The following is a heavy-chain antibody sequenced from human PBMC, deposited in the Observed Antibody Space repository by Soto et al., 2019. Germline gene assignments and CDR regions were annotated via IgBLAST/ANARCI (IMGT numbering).Heavy chain of an antibody. V-gene: IGHV3-33*01. CDR3: ARDGRYCGGDCYSYYYYYGMDV. CDR2: IWYDGSNK. Sequence: QVQLVESGGGVVQPGRSLRLSCAASGFTFSSYGMHWVRQAPGKGLEWVAVIWYDGSNKYYADSVKGRFTISRDNSKNTLYRQMNSLRAEDTAVYYCARDGRYCGGDCYSYYYYYGMDVWGQGTTVTVSS. CDR1: GFTFSSYG. D-gene: IGHD2-21*02. J-gene: IGHJ6*02.